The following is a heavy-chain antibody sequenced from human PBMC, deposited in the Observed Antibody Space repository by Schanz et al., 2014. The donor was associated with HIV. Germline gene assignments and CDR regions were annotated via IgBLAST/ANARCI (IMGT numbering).Heavy chain of an antibody. CDR3: VQDPEMDAITGYFPY. CDR2: IKQDGSEK. D-gene: IGHD3-16*01. V-gene: IGHV3-7*03. J-gene: IGHJ4*02. Sequence: EVQLVESGGGLAQPGGSLRLSCAASGFIFSDYWMSWVRQAPGKGLEWVANIKQDGSEKYYVDSLKGRFTISRDNSMNTLFLQMNSLRAEDTAVYYCVQDPEMDAITGYFPYWGQGTLVTVSS. CDR1: GFIFSDYW.